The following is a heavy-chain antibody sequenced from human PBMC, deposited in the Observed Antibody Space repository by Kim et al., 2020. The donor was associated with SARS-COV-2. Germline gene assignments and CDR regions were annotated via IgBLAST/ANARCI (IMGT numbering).Heavy chain of an antibody. CDR2: IYYSGST. J-gene: IGHJ4*02. CDR3: ARAFYYQWLVQGTSDGFDY. D-gene: IGHD6-19*01. CDR1: GGSVSSGSYY. Sequence: SETLSLTCTVSGGSVSSGSYYWSWIRQPPGKGLEWIGYIYYSGSTNYNPSLKSRVTISVDTSKNQFSLKLSSVTAADTAVYYCARAFYYQWLVQGTSDGFDYWGQGTLVTVSS. V-gene: IGHV4-61*01.